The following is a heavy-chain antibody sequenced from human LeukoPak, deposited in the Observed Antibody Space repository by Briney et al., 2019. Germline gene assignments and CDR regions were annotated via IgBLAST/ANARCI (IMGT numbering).Heavy chain of an antibody. V-gene: IGHV3-7*01. D-gene: IGHD1-26*01. CDR1: GFTFSSYW. J-gene: IGHJ4*02. CDR2: IKQDGNEK. CDR3: ARDKIVGPTTLDY. Sequence: GGSLRLSCAASGFTFSSYWMSWVRQTPEKGLERVANIKQDGNEKYYVDSVKGRFTISRDNAKNSLYLQMNSLRADDTAVCYCARDKIVGPTTLDYWGQGTLVTVSS.